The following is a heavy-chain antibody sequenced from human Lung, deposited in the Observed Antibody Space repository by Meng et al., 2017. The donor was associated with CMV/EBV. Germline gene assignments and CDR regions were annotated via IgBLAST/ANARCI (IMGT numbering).Heavy chain of an antibody. CDR1: GFTVSSNY. J-gene: IGHJ4*02. V-gene: IGHV3-53*01. CDR2: IYSGGST. D-gene: IGHD3-3*01. Sequence: LSLTXAASGFTVSSNYMSWVRQAPGKGLEWVSVIYSGGSTYYADSVKGRFTISRDNSKNTLYLQMNSLRAEDTAVYYCARVAYDVWSGFTYYFDYWGQGTLVTVSS. CDR3: ARVAYDVWSGFTYYFDY.